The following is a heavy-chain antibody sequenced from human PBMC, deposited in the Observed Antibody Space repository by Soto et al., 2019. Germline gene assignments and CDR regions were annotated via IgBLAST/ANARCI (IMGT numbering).Heavy chain of an antibody. D-gene: IGHD1-26*01. CDR3: DP. CDR1: GGSIRSGGYS. V-gene: IGHV4-30-2*01. CDR2: IYHSGXX. J-gene: IGHJ5*02. Sequence: TXSLTCAVSGGSIRSGGYSWSWIRQPPGKGLXWIGYIYHSGXXYYNPSLXXRVTISVDRSKNQFSLKLSSVTAGRTPRGWFDPWGKGTLVTVYS.